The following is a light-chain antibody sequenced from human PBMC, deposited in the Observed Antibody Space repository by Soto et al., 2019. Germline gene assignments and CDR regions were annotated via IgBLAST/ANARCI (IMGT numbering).Light chain of an antibody. Sequence: DIVISQSPYTLSVSPGKGDTPSCRVSQSIRSNLAWYQQRPGQAPRLLMYGASTRADGIPARFTGSGSGTEFTLTISSLQSEDFAVYYCQQYHIWPPWTSGQGTKVDIK. CDR3: QQYHIWPPWT. V-gene: IGKV3-15*01. CDR2: GAS. J-gene: IGKJ1*01. CDR1: QSIRSN.